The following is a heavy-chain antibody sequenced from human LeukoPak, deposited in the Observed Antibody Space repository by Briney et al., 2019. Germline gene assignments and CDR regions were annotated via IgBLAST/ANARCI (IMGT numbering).Heavy chain of an antibody. D-gene: IGHD6-19*01. CDR1: GFTFGSYE. Sequence: GGSLRLSCAASGFTFGSYEMNWVRQAPGKGLEWVSYIGTIISTTYYADSVKGRFTVSRDDAKSSLYLQMSSLGAEDTAVYYCARNVYDLRGQWLVPGFDYWGQGTLVTVSS. CDR3: ARNVYDLRGQWLVPGFDY. J-gene: IGHJ4*02. CDR2: IGTIISTT. V-gene: IGHV3-48*03.